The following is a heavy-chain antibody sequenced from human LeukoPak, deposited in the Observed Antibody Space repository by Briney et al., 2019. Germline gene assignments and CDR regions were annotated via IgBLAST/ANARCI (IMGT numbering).Heavy chain of an antibody. CDR3: ARGRTTETTFYYYYYGMDV. V-gene: IGHV4-34*01. CDR1: GGSFSGYY. D-gene: IGHD4-11*01. J-gene: IGHJ6*02. Sequence: PSETLSLTCAVYGGSFSGYYWSWIPQPPGKGLECFGEINHSGSTNYNPSLKSRVTISVDTSKNQFSLKLSSVTAADTAVYYCARGRTTETTFYYYYYGMDVWGQGTTVTVSS. CDR2: INHSGST.